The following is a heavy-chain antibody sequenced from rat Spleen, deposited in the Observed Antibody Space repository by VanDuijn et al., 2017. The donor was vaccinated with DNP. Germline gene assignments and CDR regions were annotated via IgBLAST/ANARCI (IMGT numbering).Heavy chain of an antibody. V-gene: IGHV2-72*01. D-gene: IGHD4-3*01. CDR1: GFSLTSNG. Sequence: QVQLKETGPGLVQPTQTLSLTCTVSGFSLTSNGVGWIRQPLGKGLGWMGKIWPEGSTNYNSAVHSRLSFSRDTSKSQVFLKMNSLQPEDTGTYYCARRNSGFDYWGQGVMVTVSS. CDR2: IWPEGST. J-gene: IGHJ2*01. CDR3: ARRNSGFDY.